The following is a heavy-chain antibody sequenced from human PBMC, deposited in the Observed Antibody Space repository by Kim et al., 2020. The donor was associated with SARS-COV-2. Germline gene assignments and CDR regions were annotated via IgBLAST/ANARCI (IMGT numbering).Heavy chain of an antibody. CDR3: ARGGLRYFDWLLLSLGGMDV. D-gene: IGHD3-9*01. Sequence: SETLSLTCAVYGGSFSGYYWSWIRQPPGKGLEWIGEINHSGSTNYNPSLKSRVTISVDTSKNQFSLKLSSVTAADTAVYYCARGGLRYFDWLLLSLGGMDVWGQGTTVTVSS. V-gene: IGHV4-34*01. CDR2: INHSGST. J-gene: IGHJ6*02. CDR1: GGSFSGYY.